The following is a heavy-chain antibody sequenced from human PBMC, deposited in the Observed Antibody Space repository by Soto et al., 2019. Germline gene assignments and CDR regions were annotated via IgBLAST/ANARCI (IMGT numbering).Heavy chain of an antibody. Sequence: ASVKVSCKASGGTFSSYAISWVRQAPGQGLEWMGGIIPIFGTSNYAQKFQGRVTITADESTSTAYMELSSLRSEDTAVYYCASGVVPAALGTYYYYGMDVWGEGTTVTVSS. J-gene: IGHJ6*04. CDR3: ASGVVPAALGTYYYYGMDV. D-gene: IGHD2-2*01. CDR1: GGTFSSYA. CDR2: IIPIFGTS. V-gene: IGHV1-69*13.